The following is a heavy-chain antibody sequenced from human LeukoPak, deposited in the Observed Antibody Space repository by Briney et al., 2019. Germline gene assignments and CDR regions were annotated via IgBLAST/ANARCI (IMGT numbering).Heavy chain of an antibody. D-gene: IGHD3-10*01. J-gene: IGHJ4*02. CDR2: IYYSGST. V-gene: IGHV4-39*01. CDR1: GGSISSSSYY. Sequence: KASETLSLTCTVSGGSISSSSYYWGWIRQPPGKGLEWIGSIYYSGSTYYNPSLKSRATISVDTSKNQFSLKLSSVTAADTAVYYCARHSRGEGTPSDYWGQGTLVTVSS. CDR3: ARHSRGEGTPSDY.